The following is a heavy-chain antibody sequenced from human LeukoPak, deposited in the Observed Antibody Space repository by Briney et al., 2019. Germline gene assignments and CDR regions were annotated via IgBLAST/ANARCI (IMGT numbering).Heavy chain of an antibody. CDR2: IIPIFGTA. J-gene: IGHJ6*03. CDR3: ARAGRLSSWFSSYYYYYMDV. V-gene: IGHV1-69*05. D-gene: IGHD6-13*01. Sequence: ASVKVSCKASGGTFSSYAISWVRQAPGQGLEWMGGIIPIFGTANYAQKFQGRVTITTDESTSTAYMELSSLRSEDTAVYYCARAGRLSSWFSSYYYYYMDVWGKGTTVTVSS. CDR1: GGTFSSYA.